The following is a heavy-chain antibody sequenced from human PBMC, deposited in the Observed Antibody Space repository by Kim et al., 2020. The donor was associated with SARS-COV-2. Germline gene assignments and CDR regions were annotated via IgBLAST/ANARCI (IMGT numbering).Heavy chain of an antibody. Sequence: GGSLRLSCAASGFTFSSYAMSWVRQAPGKGLEWVSAISGSGGRTYYADSVKGRFTFSRDNSKNTLSLQMNSLRAEDTAVYYCAKVTGDVRVVIIDAFYIWGHRKTFTVSS. V-gene: IGHV3-23*01. CDR1: GFTFSSYA. CDR2: ISGSGGRT. J-gene: IGHJ3*02. D-gene: IGHD3-10*01. CDR3: AKVTGDVRVVIIDAFYI.